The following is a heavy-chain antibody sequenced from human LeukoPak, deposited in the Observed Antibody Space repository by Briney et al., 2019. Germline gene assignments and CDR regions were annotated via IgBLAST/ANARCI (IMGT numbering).Heavy chain of an antibody. CDR1: GYTFTKYH. Sequence: ASVTVSCKASGYTFTKYHMHWVRQAPGQGLERMGMINPSGCSTSYAQKFQARVHLTRDTSTHTVYMEPRRLRPEYTAVFYSATERETALYYSAYWGQGTLVTVSS. V-gene: IGHV1-46*01. J-gene: IGHJ4*02. D-gene: IGHD5-18*01. CDR2: INPSGCST. CDR3: ATERETALYYSAY.